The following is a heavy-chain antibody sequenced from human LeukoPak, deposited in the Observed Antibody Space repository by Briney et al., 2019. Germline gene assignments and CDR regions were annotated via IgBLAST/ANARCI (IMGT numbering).Heavy chain of an antibody. D-gene: IGHD5-24*01. V-gene: IGHV4-39*01. Sequence: PSETLSLTCTVSGGSISSSSYYWGWIRQPPGKGLEWIGSIYYSGSTYYNPSLKSRVTISVDTSKNQFSLKLSSVTAADTAVYYCARQASGGWLQFDYRRQGTLVTVSS. CDR2: IYYSGST. CDR1: GGSISSSSYY. J-gene: IGHJ4*02. CDR3: ARQASGGWLQFDY.